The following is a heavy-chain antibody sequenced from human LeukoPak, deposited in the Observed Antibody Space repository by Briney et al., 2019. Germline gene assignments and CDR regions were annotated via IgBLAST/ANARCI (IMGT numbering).Heavy chain of an antibody. CDR1: GFTFSGYH. Sequence: GGSLRLSCAASGFTFSGYHVNWVRQAPGKGLEWVSYISSSSNTIYYADSVKGRFTISRDNAKNSLYLQMNSLRAEDTAVYYCATESGTYSGTCFDYWGQGTLVTVSS. V-gene: IGHV3-48*01. J-gene: IGHJ4*02. CDR3: ATESGTYSGTCFDY. D-gene: IGHD1-26*01. CDR2: ISSSSNTI.